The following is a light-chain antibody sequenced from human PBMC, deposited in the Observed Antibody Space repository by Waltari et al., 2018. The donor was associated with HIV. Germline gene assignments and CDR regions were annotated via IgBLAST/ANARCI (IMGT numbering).Light chain of an antibody. V-gene: IGKV1-39*01. J-gene: IGKJ2*01. CDR1: QSINSY. Sequence: DIQMTQSPSSLSASVGDRVTLTCRASQSINSYLNWYQQRPGKAPKLLIYAASSLQSGVPSRFSGSGSGTDFTLTISSLQPEDFATYYCQQSYSTPPYTFGQGTKLEIK. CDR2: AAS. CDR3: QQSYSTPPYT.